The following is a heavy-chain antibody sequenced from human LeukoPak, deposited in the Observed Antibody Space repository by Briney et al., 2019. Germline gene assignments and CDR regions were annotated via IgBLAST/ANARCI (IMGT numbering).Heavy chain of an antibody. CDR1: GFTFSSYS. CDR3: ARRKEIDY. J-gene: IGHJ4*02. CDR2: ISSSGSTI. V-gene: IGHV3-48*01. Sequence: PGGSLRLSCAASGFTFSSYSMNWVRQAPGKGLEWVSSISSSGSTIYYADSVRGRFTISRDNAKNSLYLQTNSLRAEDTAVYYCARRKEIDYWGQGTLVTVSS.